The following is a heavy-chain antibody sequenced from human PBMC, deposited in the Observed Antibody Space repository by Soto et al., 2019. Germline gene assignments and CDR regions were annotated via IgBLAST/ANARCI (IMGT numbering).Heavy chain of an antibody. CDR1: GASFSDYY. D-gene: IGHD4-4*01. J-gene: IGHJ1*01. CDR3: AKGPLRYSRAGYFEH. V-gene: IGHV4-34*01. Sequence: SETLSLTCAAYGASFSDYYWSWIRQPPGKGLEWIGEINDSGITNYNPSLKSRVAISVDTSNNQFSLNLTSVTAADTAVYYCAKGPLRYSRAGYFEHWGQGTLVTVSS. CDR2: INDSGIT.